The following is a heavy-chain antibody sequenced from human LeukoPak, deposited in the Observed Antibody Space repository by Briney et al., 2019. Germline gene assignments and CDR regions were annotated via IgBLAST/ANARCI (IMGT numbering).Heavy chain of an antibody. D-gene: IGHD3-9*01. CDR2: INHSGRT. CDR1: GGSFSGYY. J-gene: IGHJ4*02. CDR3: ASDIDY. V-gene: IGHV4-34*01. Sequence: SETLSLTCAVYGGSFSGYYWSWIRKPPGKGLEWIGEINHSGRTNYNPSLKSRVTISVDTSKNQSSLKLSSVSAADTAVYYCASDIDYWGQGTLVTVSS.